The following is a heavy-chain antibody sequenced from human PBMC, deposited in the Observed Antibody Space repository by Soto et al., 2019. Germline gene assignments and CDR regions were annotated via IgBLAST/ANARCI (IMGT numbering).Heavy chain of an antibody. V-gene: IGHV3-48*01. CDR1: GFTFSNHA. D-gene: IGHD3-16*01. J-gene: IGHJ4*02. CDR3: ARGPVSNDHYFDY. Sequence: PGGSLRLSCAASGFTFSNHAMNWVRQAPGKGLEWISYISTSGATIYYAGSVRGRFTISRDNAKNSLSLQMNSLRAEDTALYYCARGPVSNDHYFDYWGQGALVTVSS. CDR2: ISTSGATI.